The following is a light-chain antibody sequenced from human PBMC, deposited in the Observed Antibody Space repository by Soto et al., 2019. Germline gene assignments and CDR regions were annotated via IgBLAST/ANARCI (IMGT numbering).Light chain of an antibody. J-gene: IGLJ2*01. V-gene: IGLV1-40*01. CDR2: GNS. Sequence: QAVVTQPPSVSGAPGQRVTISCTGSSSNIGAGYDVHWYQQLPGTAPKLLMYGNSNRPSGVPDRFSGSKSGTSASLAITGLLADDEADYYCQSYDSSLSAYVVFGGGTKLIVL. CDR3: QSYDSSLSAYVV. CDR1: SSNIGAGYD.